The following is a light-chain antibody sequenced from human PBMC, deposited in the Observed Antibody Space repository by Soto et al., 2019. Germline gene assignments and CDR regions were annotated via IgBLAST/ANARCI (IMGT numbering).Light chain of an antibody. CDR1: QTVRNNY. CDR2: DAS. J-gene: IGKJ4*01. Sequence: EIVLTRSPGTLSLSAGERATLSFRASQTVRNNYLAWYQQKPGQAPRLLIYDASSRATGIPDRFSGGGSGTDFTLTISRLEPEDFAVYYCQQFSSYPLTFGGGTKVDI. V-gene: IGKV3-20*01. CDR3: QQFSSYPLT.